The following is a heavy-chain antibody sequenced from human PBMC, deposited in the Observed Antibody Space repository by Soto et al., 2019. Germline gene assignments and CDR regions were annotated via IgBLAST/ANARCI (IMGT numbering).Heavy chain of an antibody. CDR3: ARGLYDFWSGYYTGIYNWFDP. V-gene: IGHV4-30-4*01. Sequence: LSLPFTVSGGSISSGDYYWSWIRQPPGKGLEWIGYIYYSGSTYYNPSLKSRVTISVDTSKNQFSLKLSSVTAADTAVYYCARGLYDFWSGYYTGIYNWFDPWGQGTLVTVSS. CDR1: GGSISSGDYY. D-gene: IGHD3-3*01. CDR2: IYYSGST. J-gene: IGHJ5*02.